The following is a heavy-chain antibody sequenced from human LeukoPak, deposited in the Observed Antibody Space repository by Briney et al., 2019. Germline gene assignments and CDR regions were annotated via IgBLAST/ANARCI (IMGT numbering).Heavy chain of an antibody. CDR3: ASHYDSSGYYFDY. D-gene: IGHD3-22*01. J-gene: IGHJ4*02. V-gene: IGHV3-48*01. Sequence: GGSLRLSCAASGFTFSSYSMNWVRQAPGKGLEWVSYISSSSSTIYYADSVKGRFTISRDNAKNSLYLQMNSLRAEDTAVYYCASHYDSSGYYFDYWGQGTLVTVSS. CDR1: GFTFSSYS. CDR2: ISSSSSTI.